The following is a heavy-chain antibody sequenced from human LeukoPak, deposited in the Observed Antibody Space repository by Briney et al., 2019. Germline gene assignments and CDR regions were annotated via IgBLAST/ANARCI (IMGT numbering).Heavy chain of an antibody. CDR3: ARGAWSFDY. CDR1: GFTFSDYS. J-gene: IGHJ4*02. CDR2: ISSSGSTI. V-gene: IGHV3-11*04. D-gene: IGHD1-1*01. Sequence: GGSPRLSSAAAGFTFSDYSMSWICQAPRKGLEWVSYISSSGSTIYYADSVKGRFTISRDNANNSLHLQMNSLRAEDTAVYYCARGAWSFDYWGQGTLVPVSS.